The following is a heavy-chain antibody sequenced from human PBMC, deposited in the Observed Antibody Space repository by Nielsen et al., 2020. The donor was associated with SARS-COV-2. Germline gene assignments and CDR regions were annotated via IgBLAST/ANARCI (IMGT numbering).Heavy chain of an antibody. Sequence: GSLRLSCAASGFTFSSYWMSWVRQAPGKGLEWVANIKQDGSEKYYVDSVKGRFTISRDNAKNSLYLQMNSLRAEDTALYHCARDAHGILTGRGWFDPWGQGTLVTVSS. V-gene: IGHV3-7*03. CDR3: ARDAHGILTGRGWFDP. J-gene: IGHJ5*02. CDR2: IKQDGSEK. CDR1: GFTFSSYW. D-gene: IGHD3-9*01.